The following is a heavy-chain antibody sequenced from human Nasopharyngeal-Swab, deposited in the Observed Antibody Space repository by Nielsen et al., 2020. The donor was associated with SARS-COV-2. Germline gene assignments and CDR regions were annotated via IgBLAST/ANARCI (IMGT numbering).Heavy chain of an antibody. D-gene: IGHD4-17*01. CDR3: ARGGGDYLPIDS. V-gene: IGHV3-23*03. Sequence: GESLKISCAASGFTFSSYAMSWVRQAPGKGLEWVSVIYSGGSSTNYADSVKGRFTVSRDNAKNSLFLQMNSLRAEDMAVYYCARGGGDYLPIDSWGQGTLVTVSS. J-gene: IGHJ4*02. CDR1: GFTFSSYA. CDR2: IYSGGSST.